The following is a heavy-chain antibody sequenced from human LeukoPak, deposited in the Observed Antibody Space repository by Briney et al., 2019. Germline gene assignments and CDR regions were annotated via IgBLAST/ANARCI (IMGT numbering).Heavy chain of an antibody. V-gene: IGHV4-38-2*02. D-gene: IGHD5-18*01. Sequence: SETLCLTCSVSGCSISSGYYWGWIRQPPGRGLEWIGSIYYTGGTLYNPSLKSRVSMSVDTSTNQFSLKLTSVTAADTAVYYCARDRTGRNTAQDDYWGQGTLVTVSS. CDR2: IYYTGGT. J-gene: IGHJ4*02. CDR3: ARDRTGRNTAQDDY. CDR1: GCSISSGYY.